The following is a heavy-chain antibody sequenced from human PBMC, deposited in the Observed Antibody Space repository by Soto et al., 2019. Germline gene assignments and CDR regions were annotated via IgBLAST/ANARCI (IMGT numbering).Heavy chain of an antibody. Sequence: SETLSLTCTVSGGSISSSSYYWGWIRQPPGKGLEWIGSIYYSGSTYYNPSLKSRVTISVDTSKNQFSLKLSSVTAADTAVYYCARHHYDFWSGYYYYGVDVWGQGTTVTVSS. CDR1: GGSISSSSYY. D-gene: IGHD3-3*01. J-gene: IGHJ6*02. V-gene: IGHV4-39*01. CDR3: ARHHYDFWSGYYYYGVDV. CDR2: IYYSGST.